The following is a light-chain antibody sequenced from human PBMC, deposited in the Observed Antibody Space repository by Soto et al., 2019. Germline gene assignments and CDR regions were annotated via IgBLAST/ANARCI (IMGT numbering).Light chain of an antibody. Sequence: EIVLTQSPGTLSLSPGERATLSCRASQSVSSTFLAWYQQKPGQAPRLPIYGASSRATVIPDRFSGSGSGTDFTLTISRLEPEDFAVYYCQHYGSSPYTFGQGTKLEIK. CDR2: GAS. CDR3: QHYGSSPYT. CDR1: QSVSSTF. J-gene: IGKJ2*01. V-gene: IGKV3-20*01.